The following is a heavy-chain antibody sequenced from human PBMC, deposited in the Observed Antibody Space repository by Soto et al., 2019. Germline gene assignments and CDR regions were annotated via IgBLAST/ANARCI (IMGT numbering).Heavy chain of an antibody. CDR3: AKGPTIFGGCISFDYYYGMYV. CDR1: GFTSSSSA. CDR2: ISGGASST. D-gene: IGHD3-3*01. J-gene: IGHJ6*02. V-gene: IGHV3-23*01. Sequence: EVRLLESGGGLVQPGGSLRLSCAASGFTSSSSAMSWVRQAPGRGLEWVSAISGGASSTYYADSVKGRFTISRDNSKNALYLQMNNLRAEDTAVYYCAKGPTIFGGCISFDYYYGMYVWGQGTTVAVSS.